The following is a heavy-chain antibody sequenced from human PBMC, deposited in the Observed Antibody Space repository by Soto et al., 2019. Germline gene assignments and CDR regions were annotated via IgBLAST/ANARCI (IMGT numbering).Heavy chain of an antibody. D-gene: IGHD3-10*01. J-gene: IGHJ3*02. Sequence: EVQLLESGGRLVQPGGSLRLSCAASGFTFSSYAMSWVRQAPGEGLKCVSTVSDSGGNTYYADTVKGRFNISRDNSKGALYLQMSSRRAEDTAVYYCARPLPGGDAFDIWGQGTMVTVSS. CDR1: GFTFSSYA. CDR2: VSDSGGNT. CDR3: ARPLPGGDAFDI. V-gene: IGHV3-23*01.